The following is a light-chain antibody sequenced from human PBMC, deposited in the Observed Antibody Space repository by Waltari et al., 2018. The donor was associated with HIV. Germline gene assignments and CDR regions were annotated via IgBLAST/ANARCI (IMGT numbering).Light chain of an antibody. CDR3: QQSYSTPRT. J-gene: IGKJ2*01. V-gene: IGKV1-39*01. Sequence: DNKMTQSPSSLSASVGDRVTITGRASQTISSYINWYQQKPGKAPNLRIDAASSLQSGVPSRFSGSGSGTDFTLTISSLQPEEFATYVCQQSYSTPRTFGQGTKLDIK. CDR2: AAS. CDR1: QTISSY.